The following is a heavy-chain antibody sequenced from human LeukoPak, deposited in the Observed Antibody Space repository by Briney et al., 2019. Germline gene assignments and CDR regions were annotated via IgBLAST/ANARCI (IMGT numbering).Heavy chain of an antibody. Sequence: ASVKVSCKASGYTFSSYYMHWVRQAPGQGLEWMGIINPSGGSTSYAQKFQGRVTMTRDTSTSTVYMELSSLRSEDTAVYYCARGGSIQLWLSHFDYWGQGTLVTASS. D-gene: IGHD5-18*01. J-gene: IGHJ4*02. CDR3: ARGGSIQLWLSHFDY. CDR2: INPSGGST. CDR1: GYTFSSYY. V-gene: IGHV1-46*01.